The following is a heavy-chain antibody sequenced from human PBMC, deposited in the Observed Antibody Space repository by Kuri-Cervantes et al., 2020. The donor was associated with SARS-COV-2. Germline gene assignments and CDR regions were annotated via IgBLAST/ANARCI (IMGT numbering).Heavy chain of an antibody. D-gene: IGHD1-26*01. J-gene: IGHJ4*02. CDR3: ASIEWELLSYFDY. V-gene: IGHV4-34*01. CDR1: GESFSGYY. CDR2: VNHRGST. Sequence: GSLRLSCAFYGESFSGYYWNWIRQSPGKGLEWIGEVNHRGSTNYNPSLKSRVTISVDTSSKQFSPHLGSVTAADTAVYYCASIEWELLSYFDYWGQGTLVTVSS.